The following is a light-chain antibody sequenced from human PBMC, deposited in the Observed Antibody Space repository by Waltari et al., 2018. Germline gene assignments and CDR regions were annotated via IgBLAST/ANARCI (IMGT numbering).Light chain of an antibody. CDR2: LAS. CDR1: QDIANY. Sequence: QMTQYLSSQSACVGDSVTNSCQASQDIANYVNWYQQKPWKAPKLLIYLASNLETGVPSRFSGSGSGAYFTFTISSLQPEDIATYYCQHYDNLLLTFGGGTKVEIK. CDR3: QHYDNLLLT. V-gene: IGKV1-33*01. J-gene: IGKJ4*01.